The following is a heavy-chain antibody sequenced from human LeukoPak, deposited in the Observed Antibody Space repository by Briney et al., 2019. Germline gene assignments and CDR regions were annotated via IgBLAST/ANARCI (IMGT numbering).Heavy chain of an antibody. CDR1: GFTLDDYA. V-gene: IGHV3-9*01. D-gene: IGHD2-15*01. CDR3: AKGRYCSGGSCYSGFDP. J-gene: IGHJ5*02. Sequence: GGSLRLSRAASGFTLDDYAMHWVRQAPGKGLEWVSGISWNSGSIGYADSVKGRFTISRDNAKNSLYLQMNSLRAEDTALYYCAKGRYCSGGSCYSGFDPWGQGTLVTVSS. CDR2: ISWNSGSI.